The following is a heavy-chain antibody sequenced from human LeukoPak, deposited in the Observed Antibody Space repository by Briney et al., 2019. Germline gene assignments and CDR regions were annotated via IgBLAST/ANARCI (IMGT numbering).Heavy chain of an antibody. CDR1: GGTFSSYA. J-gene: IGHJ4*02. D-gene: IGHD3-22*01. CDR3: ARGLYYYDSSGYYFVY. V-gene: IGHV1-69*01. Sequence: GSSVKVSCKASGGTFSSYAISWVRQAPGQGLEWMGGIIPIFGTANYAQKFQGRVTITADEFTSTAYMELSSLRSEDTAVYYCARGLYYYDSSGYYFVYWGQGTLVTVSS. CDR2: IIPIFGTA.